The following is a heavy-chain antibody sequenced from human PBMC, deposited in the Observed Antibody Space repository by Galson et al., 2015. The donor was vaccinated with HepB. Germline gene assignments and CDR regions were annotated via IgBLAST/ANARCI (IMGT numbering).Heavy chain of an antibody. J-gene: IGHJ4*02. Sequence: SLRLSCAASGFTFSSYGMHWVRQAPGKGLEWVGRIKSRTDGGTTDYAAPVKGRFTISRDDSKKALFLQVKSLKTEDTAMYYCTTTGGGDFDYWGQGTLVTVSS. CDR3: TTTGGGDFDY. D-gene: IGHD3-16*01. CDR2: IKSRTDGGTT. CDR1: GFTFSSYG. V-gene: IGHV3-15*01.